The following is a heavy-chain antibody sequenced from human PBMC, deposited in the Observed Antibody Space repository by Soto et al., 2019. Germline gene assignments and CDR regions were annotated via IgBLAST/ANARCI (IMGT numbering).Heavy chain of an antibody. V-gene: IGHV3-30-3*01. CDR1: GFTFSSYA. CDR2: ISYDGSNK. CDR3: ARDKLSSSGGMDV. J-gene: IGHJ6*02. D-gene: IGHD6-6*01. Sequence: QVQLVESGGGVVQPGRSLRLSCAASGFTFSSYAMHWVRQAPGKGLEWVAVISYDGSNKYYADSVKGRFTISRDNSKNTLYLQMNSLRAEYMAVYYCARDKLSSSGGMDVWGQGTSVTVSS.